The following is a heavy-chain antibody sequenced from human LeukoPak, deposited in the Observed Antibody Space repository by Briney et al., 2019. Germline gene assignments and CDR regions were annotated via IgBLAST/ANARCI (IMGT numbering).Heavy chain of an antibody. J-gene: IGHJ6*03. V-gene: IGHV1-69*05. Sequence: SVKVSCKASGGTFSSYAISWVRQAPGQGLEWMGGIIPIFGTANYAQKFQGRVMITTDESTSTAYMELSSLRSEDTAVYYCARDRGSSSLYYYYYMDVWGKGTTVTVSS. CDR1: GGTFSSYA. CDR2: IIPIFGTA. D-gene: IGHD6-6*01. CDR3: ARDRGSSSLYYYYYMDV.